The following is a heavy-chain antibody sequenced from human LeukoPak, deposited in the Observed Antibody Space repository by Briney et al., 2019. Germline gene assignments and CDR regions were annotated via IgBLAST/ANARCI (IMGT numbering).Heavy chain of an antibody. CDR3: ARAGYSSGWYWFDP. D-gene: IGHD6-19*01. J-gene: IGHJ5*02. Sequence: GASVKVSCKASGYTFTGYYMHWVRQAPGQGLEWMEWINPNSGGTNYAQKFQGRVTMTRDTSISTAYMELSRLRSDDTAVYYCARAGYSSGWYWFDPWGQGTLVTVSS. CDR2: INPNSGGT. CDR1: GYTFTGYY. V-gene: IGHV1-2*02.